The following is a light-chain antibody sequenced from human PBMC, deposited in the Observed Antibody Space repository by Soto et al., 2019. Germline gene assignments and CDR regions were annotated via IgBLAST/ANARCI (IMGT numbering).Light chain of an antibody. V-gene: IGKV1-5*01. CDR1: QSISNW. CDR2: GAS. J-gene: IGKJ3*01. Sequence: DIQMTQSPSTLPASVGDRVTISCGASQSISNWLAWYQQKPGKAPKLLIYGASSLQTGVPSRFSGSGSGTDFTLTISRLQPDDFATYFCPQDYGFPCTFGPGTKVDIK. CDR3: PQDYGFPCT.